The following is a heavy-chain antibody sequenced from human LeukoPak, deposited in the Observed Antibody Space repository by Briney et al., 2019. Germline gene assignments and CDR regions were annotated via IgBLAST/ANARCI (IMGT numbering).Heavy chain of an antibody. D-gene: IGHD1-26*01. V-gene: IGHV4-59*08. CDR2: IYYSGST. CDR3: ARRALYYCDY. J-gene: IGHJ4*02. CDR1: GGSISSYY. Sequence: SETLSLTCTVSGGSISSYYWSWIRQPPRKGLEWIGYIYYSGSTNYNPPLKSRDTISVDTAKNQFSLKLSSVTAADAAVYYCARRALYYCDYGGQGTLVTVSS.